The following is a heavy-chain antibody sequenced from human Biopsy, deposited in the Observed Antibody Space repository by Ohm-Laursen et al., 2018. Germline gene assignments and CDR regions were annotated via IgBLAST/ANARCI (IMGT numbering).Heavy chain of an antibody. V-gene: IGHV3-11*01. Sequence: SLRLSCAAPGFTFRDYYMIWIRQPPGKGLEWVSYITNSGGTVYYEDSVKGRFTVSRDNAKNSLYLQMDRLRAEDTAVYYCARPPWGHAYGYYNGMDVWGQGTTVSVSS. D-gene: IGHD3-10*01. CDR2: ITNSGGTV. CDR1: GFTFRDYY. J-gene: IGHJ6*02. CDR3: ARPPWGHAYGYYNGMDV.